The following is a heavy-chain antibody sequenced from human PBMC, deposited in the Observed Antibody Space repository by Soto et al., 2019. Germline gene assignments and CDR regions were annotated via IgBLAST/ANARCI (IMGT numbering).Heavy chain of an antibody. J-gene: IGHJ6*02. CDR2: MNLYSANT. D-gene: IGHD6-13*01. CDR1: IYSLSSYE. Sequence: APVMISGQASIYSLSSYEINRLRQPTEERLQWIGRMNLYSANTDYAQNLQGRFTMTRNTSISRAYMELNNRRSEDTAVYYCARGRYEAAAGAGHYYYVMDVRGQGTTVTVSS. CDR3: ARGRYEAAAGAGHYYYVMDV. V-gene: IGHV1-8*01.